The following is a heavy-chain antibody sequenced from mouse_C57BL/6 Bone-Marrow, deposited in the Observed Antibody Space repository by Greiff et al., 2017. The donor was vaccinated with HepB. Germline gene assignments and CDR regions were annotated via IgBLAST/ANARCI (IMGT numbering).Heavy chain of an antibody. Sequence: DVKLVESGAELVRPGASVKLSCTASGFNIKDDYMHWVKQRPEQGLEWIGWIDPENGDTEYASKFQGKATITADTSSNTAYLQLSSLTSEDTAVYYCTRGLLRWFAYWGQGTLVTVSA. V-gene: IGHV14-4*01. D-gene: IGHD2-3*01. CDR3: TRGLLRWFAY. CDR2: IDPENGDT. J-gene: IGHJ3*01. CDR1: GFNIKDDY.